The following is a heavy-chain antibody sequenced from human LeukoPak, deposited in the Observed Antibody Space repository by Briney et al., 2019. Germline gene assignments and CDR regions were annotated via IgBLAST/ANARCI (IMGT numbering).Heavy chain of an antibody. CDR1: GGTFSSYA. V-gene: IGHV1-69*05. Sequence: SVKVSCKASGGTFSSYAISWVRQAPGQGLEWMGGIIPIFGTANYAQKFQGRVTITTDESTSTAYMELSSLGSEDTAVYYCASGEGRKTAAGHFEYWGQGTLVTVSS. CDR3: ASGEGRKTAAGHFEY. D-gene: IGHD6-13*01. J-gene: IGHJ4*02. CDR2: IIPIFGTA.